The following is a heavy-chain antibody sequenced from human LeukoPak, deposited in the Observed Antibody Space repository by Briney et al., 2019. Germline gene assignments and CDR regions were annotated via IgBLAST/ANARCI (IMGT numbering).Heavy chain of an antibody. D-gene: IGHD6-19*01. CDR2: FYSSGST. CDR3: AKVAGSRYFDI. Sequence: SETLSLTCTVSGGSVSTYYWSWIRQPAEKGLEWIGRFYSSGSTSYNPSLKSRVSMSIDTSKNQFSLNLTSVTAADTAVYYCAKVAGSRYFDIWGRGTLVTVSS. J-gene: IGHJ2*01. CDR1: GGSVSTYY. V-gene: IGHV4-4*07.